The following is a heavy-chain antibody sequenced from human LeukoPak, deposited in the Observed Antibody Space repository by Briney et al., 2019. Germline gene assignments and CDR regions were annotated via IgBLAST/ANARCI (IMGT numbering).Heavy chain of an antibody. CDR2: ISGSGGST. Sequence: PGGSLRLSCAASRFTFSTYVMSWVRQAPGKGLEWVSGISGSGGSTYYADSVRGRLAVSRDNSKSTLYLQMNSLRAEDTAVYYCAKSPLDYCSGGSCYFYFDSWGQGTLATVSS. CDR1: RFTFSTYV. D-gene: IGHD2-15*01. V-gene: IGHV3-23*01. J-gene: IGHJ4*02. CDR3: AKSPLDYCSGGSCYFYFDS.